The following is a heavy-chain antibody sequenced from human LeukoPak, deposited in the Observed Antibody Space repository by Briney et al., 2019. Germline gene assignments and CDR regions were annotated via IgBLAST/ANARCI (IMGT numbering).Heavy chain of an antibody. CDR3: ASDYGDYIY. V-gene: IGHV1-69*05. CDR2: IIPTFSTS. CDR1: GGTFSSSP. Sequence: ASVKVSCKASGGTFSSSPISWVRQAPGQGLEWMGRIIPTFSTSNYAQKFQDRVAITTDESTRTAYMELRSLRFEDPAVFYCASDYGDYIYWGQGTLVTVSS. J-gene: IGHJ4*02. D-gene: IGHD4-17*01.